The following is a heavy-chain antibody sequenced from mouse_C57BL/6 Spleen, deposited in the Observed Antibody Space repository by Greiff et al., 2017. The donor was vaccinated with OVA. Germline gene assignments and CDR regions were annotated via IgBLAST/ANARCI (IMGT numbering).Heavy chain of an antibody. V-gene: IGHV1-52*01. CDR3: ARGYYGSPYAMDY. CDR2: IDPSDSET. CDR1: GYTFTSYW. Sequence: QVQLQQPGAELVRPGSSVKLSCKASGYTFTSYWMHWVKQRPIQGLEWIGNIDPSDSETHYNQKFKDKATLPVDKSSSTDYMQLSSLTSEDSAVYYCARGYYGSPYAMDYWGQGTSVTVSS. J-gene: IGHJ4*01. D-gene: IGHD1-1*01.